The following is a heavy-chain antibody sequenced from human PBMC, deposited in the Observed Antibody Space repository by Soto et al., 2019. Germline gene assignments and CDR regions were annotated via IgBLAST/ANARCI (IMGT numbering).Heavy chain of an antibody. J-gene: IGHJ3*02. CDR2: IYTSGST. CDR3: ASSQGSGWSTDAFDI. V-gene: IGHV4-4*07. Sequence: ETLSLTCPVSGGSISSYYWRLIRSAAGKGLEWIGRIYTSGSTNYNPSLKIRVTMSVDTSKNQFSLKLSSVTAADTAVYYCASSQGSGWSTDAFDIWGQGTMVTVSS. CDR1: GGSISSYY. D-gene: IGHD6-19*01.